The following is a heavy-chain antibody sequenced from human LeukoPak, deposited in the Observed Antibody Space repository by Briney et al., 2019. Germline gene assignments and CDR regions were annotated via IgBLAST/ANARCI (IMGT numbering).Heavy chain of an antibody. CDR1: GFTFSSYG. V-gene: IGHV3-30*19. D-gene: IGHD3-3*01. CDR3: ARDQAVTIFGYYYYYGMDV. CDR2: ISYDGSNK. J-gene: IGHJ6*02. Sequence: GGSLRLSCAASGFTFSSYGMHWVRQAPGKGLEWVAVISYDGSNKYYADSVKGRFTISRDNSKNTLYLQMNSLRAEDTAVYYCARDQAVTIFGYYYYYGMDVWGQGTTVTVSS.